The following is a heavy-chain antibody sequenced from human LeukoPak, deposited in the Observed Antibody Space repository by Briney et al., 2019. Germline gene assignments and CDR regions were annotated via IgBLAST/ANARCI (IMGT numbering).Heavy chain of an antibody. CDR3: ARGHYGLDY. Sequence: GGSLRLSCAASGFTFNNYEMNWVRQAPGKGLEWVSYISSSGMTIYYADSVKGRFTISRDNAKNSLHLQMNSLRAEDTAFYYCARGHYGLDYWGQGTLVTVSS. J-gene: IGHJ4*02. D-gene: IGHD3-10*01. V-gene: IGHV3-48*03. CDR1: GFTFNNYE. CDR2: ISSSGMTI.